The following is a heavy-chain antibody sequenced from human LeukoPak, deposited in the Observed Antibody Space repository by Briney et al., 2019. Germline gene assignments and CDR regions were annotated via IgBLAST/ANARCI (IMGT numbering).Heavy chain of an antibody. CDR2: INHSGST. J-gene: IGHJ4*02. V-gene: IGHV4-34*01. Sequence: SETLSLTCAVYGGSFSVYYWSWIRQPPGKGLKWIAEINHSGSTNYNPSLKSRVTISVDTSKNQFSLKLSSVTAADTAVYYCARANLTHTYYFDYWGQGTLVTVSS. D-gene: IGHD4/OR15-4a*01. CDR1: GGSFSVYY. CDR3: ARANLTHTYYFDY.